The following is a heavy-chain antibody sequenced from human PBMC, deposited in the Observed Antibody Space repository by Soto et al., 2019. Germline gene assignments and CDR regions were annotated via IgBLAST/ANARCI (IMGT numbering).Heavy chain of an antibody. Sequence: GGSLRLSCTASGFKFDDYAMHWVRQAPGKGLEWVSGITWNSNNLDYADSVKGRFTISRDNAKNSLYLQMNSLRAEDTAVYYCAKDPLFDYWGQGTLVTVSS. J-gene: IGHJ4*02. CDR2: ITWNSNNL. CDR3: AKDPLFDY. CDR1: GFKFDDYA. V-gene: IGHV3-9*01.